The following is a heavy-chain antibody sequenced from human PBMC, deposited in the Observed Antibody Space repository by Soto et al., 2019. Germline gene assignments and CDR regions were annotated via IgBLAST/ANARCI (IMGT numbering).Heavy chain of an antibody. D-gene: IGHD1-20*01. V-gene: IGHV4-30-4*01. Sequence: SETLSLTCTVSGGSISSGDYYWSWIRQTPGKGLEWIGNIYYSGSTYFNPSLKSRVTISLDTSKNQFSLNLSSVTAADTAVYYCATEFRYKDDDVSGYWGQGTLVTVSS. CDR2: IYYSGST. CDR1: GGSISSGDYY. CDR3: ATEFRYKDDDVSGY. J-gene: IGHJ4*02.